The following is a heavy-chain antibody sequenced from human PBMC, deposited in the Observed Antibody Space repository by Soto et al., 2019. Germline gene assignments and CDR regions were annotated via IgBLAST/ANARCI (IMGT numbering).Heavy chain of an antibody. D-gene: IGHD3-10*02. CDR3: FKAEDGIRDVRSVSAFLLNRSSDL. V-gene: IGHV3-30*03. Sequence: KGLEWVAVISYDGSNTYYADSVKGRFTISRDNSKNTLYLQMNSLRAEDTAVFFFFKAEDGIRDVRSVSAFLLNRSSDL. CDR2: ISYDGSNT. J-gene: IGHJ2*01.